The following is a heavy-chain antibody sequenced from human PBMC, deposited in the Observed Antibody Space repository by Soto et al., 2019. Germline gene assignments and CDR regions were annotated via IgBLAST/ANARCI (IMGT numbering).Heavy chain of an antibody. D-gene: IGHD6-19*01. CDR1: AFSFINYV. J-gene: IGHJ4*02. CDR3: AKATTNGGWFNSFDS. Sequence: GGSLRLCCPASAFSFINYVMKWVRQAPGKGLEWVSGLSGSGTSTYDADSVKGRVTISRYNSRDTLVLQMNSVTDDDTAVYYCAKATTNGGWFNSFDSWGQGSLGTVSS. V-gene: IGHV3-23*01. CDR2: LSGSGTST.